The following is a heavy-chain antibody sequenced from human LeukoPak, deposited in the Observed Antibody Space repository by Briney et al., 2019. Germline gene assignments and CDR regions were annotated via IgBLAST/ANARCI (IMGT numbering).Heavy chain of an antibody. D-gene: IGHD2-2*01. CDR1: GFTFGDYA. CDR3: TRDVVVPAASHYYYYYGMDV. V-gene: IGHV3-49*04. J-gene: IGHJ6*04. CDR2: IRSKAYGGTT. Sequence: PGRSLRLSCTASGFTFGDYAMSWVRQAPGKGLEWVGFIRSKAYGGTTEYAASVKGRSTISRDDSKSIAYLQMNSLKTEDTAVYYCTRDVVVPAASHYYYYYGMDVWGKGTTVTVSS.